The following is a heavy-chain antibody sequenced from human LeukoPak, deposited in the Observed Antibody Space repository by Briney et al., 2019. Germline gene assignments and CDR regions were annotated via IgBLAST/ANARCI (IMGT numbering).Heavy chain of an antibody. CDR2: ISAYNGNT. CDR3: ARESSSGWYKFIAYNWFDP. J-gene: IGHJ5*02. D-gene: IGHD6-19*01. CDR1: VYTFTRYG. Sequence: ASVKVPCKASVYTFTRYGICWVRQAPGQGDEWMGWISAYNGNTNYAQKLQGRVTMTTNTSTSTAYMELRSLRSDDTAVYYCARESSSGWYKFIAYNWFDPWGQGTLVTVSS. V-gene: IGHV1-18*01.